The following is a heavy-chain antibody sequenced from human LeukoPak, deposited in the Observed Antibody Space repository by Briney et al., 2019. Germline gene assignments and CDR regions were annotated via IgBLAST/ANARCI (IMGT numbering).Heavy chain of an antibody. V-gene: IGHV4-34*01. Sequence: PSETLSLTCAVYGGSFSGYYWSWIRQPPGKGLEWIGEINHSGNTNYNPSLKSRVTISVDTSKNQFSLKLSSVTAADTAVYYCARGLSYESYHFDYWGQGTLVTVSS. D-gene: IGHD1-26*01. CDR2: INHSGNT. CDR1: GGSFSGYY. CDR3: ARGLSYESYHFDY. J-gene: IGHJ4*02.